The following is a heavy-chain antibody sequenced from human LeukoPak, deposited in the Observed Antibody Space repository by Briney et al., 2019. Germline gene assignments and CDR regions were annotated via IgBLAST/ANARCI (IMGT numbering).Heavy chain of an antibody. D-gene: IGHD3-10*01. Sequence: PETLSLTCAASGGSFSGYYWTWIRQPPGKGLEWIGQISHGGSTNYNPSLKSRVTISVDTSKNQFSLNLSSVTAADTAVYYCARVKFYYASGSPFDYWGQGTLVTVSS. V-gene: IGHV4-34*01. CDR3: ARVKFYYASGSPFDY. CDR1: GGSFSGYY. CDR2: ISHGGST. J-gene: IGHJ4*02.